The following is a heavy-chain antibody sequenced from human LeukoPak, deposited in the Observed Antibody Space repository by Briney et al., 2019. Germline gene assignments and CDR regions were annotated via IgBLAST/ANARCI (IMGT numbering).Heavy chain of an antibody. CDR2: IYTSGNT. Sequence: SETLSLTCTVSGGSVISYYWSWIRQPAGKGPEWIGRIYTSGNTNYKSSLKSRVTMSRDTAKNQFSLKLTSVTAADTAVYYCATDSTGQDAFDIWGQGTMVTVSS. J-gene: IGHJ3*02. V-gene: IGHV4-4*07. CDR3: ATDSTGQDAFDI. CDR1: GGSVISYY. D-gene: IGHD3-22*01.